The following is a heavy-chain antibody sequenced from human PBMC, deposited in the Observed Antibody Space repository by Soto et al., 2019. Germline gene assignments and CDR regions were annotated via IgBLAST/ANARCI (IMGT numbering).Heavy chain of an antibody. Sequence: GGSLRLACAASGFTFSSYAMGWVRQAPGKGLEWVAVISYDGSSKYYADSVKGRFTISRDNSKNTLYLQMNSLRAEDTAVYYCARDKGWELLRGMDVRGQGTTVTGSS. CDR3: ARDKGWELLRGMDV. D-gene: IGHD1-26*01. V-gene: IGHV3-30-3*01. CDR1: GFTFSSYA. CDR2: ISYDGSSK. J-gene: IGHJ6*02.